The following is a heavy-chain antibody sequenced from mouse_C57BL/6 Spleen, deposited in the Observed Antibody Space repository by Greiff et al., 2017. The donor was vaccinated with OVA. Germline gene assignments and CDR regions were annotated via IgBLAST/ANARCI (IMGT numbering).Heavy chain of an antibody. V-gene: IGHV5-4*01. J-gene: IGHJ4*01. CDR3: ARESYYYGSSPLYAMDD. CDR2: ISDGGSYT. CDR1: GFTFSSYA. D-gene: IGHD1-1*01. Sequence: DVKLVESGGGLVKPGGSLKLSCAASGFTFSSYAMSWVRQTPEKRLEWVATISDGGSYTYYPDNVKGRFTISRDNAKNNLYLQMSHLKSEDTAMYYCARESYYYGSSPLYAMDDWGQGTSVTVSS.